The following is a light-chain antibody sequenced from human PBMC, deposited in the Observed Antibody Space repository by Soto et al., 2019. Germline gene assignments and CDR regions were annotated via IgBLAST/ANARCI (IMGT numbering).Light chain of an antibody. CDR1: KLGDKY. CDR3: QAWDRSTAV. CDR2: QDT. Sequence: ELTQPPSVSVSPGQTASITCSGDKLGDKYACWYQQKPGQSPVLVIYQDTKRPSGIPERFSGSNSGNTATLTISGTQAMDEADYYCQAWDRSTAVFGGGTKLTVL. V-gene: IGLV3-1*01. J-gene: IGLJ2*01.